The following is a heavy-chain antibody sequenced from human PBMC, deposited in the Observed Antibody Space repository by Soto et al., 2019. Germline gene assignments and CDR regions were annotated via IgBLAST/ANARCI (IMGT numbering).Heavy chain of an antibody. J-gene: IGHJ6*02. D-gene: IGHD2-21*02. CDR3: ALGDDSGVDV. CDR2: IYPGDSDT. CDR1: GFTFVNYW. Sequence: EMQLVQSRVEVRKPGESLRISCQGSGFTFVNYWIAWVRQKPAKGLEWMGLIYPGDSDTRYSLSFEGQVIISANKSISTAYLQWNTLKTSDSAMYYCALGDDSGVDVWCQGKTVSVSS. V-gene: IGHV5-51*01.